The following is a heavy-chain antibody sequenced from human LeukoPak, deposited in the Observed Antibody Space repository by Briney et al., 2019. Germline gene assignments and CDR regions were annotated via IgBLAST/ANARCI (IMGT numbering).Heavy chain of an antibody. Sequence: SETLSLTYTVSGGSISSYYWSWIRQPPGKGLEWIGYIYTSGSTNYNPSLKSRVTISVDTSKNQFSLKLSSVTAADTAVYYCARHAPGYSNINWFDPWGQGTLVTVSS. J-gene: IGHJ5*02. CDR3: ARHAPGYSNINWFDP. V-gene: IGHV4-4*09. D-gene: IGHD5-18*01. CDR2: IYTSGST. CDR1: GGSISSYY.